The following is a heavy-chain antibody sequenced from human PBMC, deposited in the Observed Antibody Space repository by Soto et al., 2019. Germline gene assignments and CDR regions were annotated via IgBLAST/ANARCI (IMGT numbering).Heavy chain of an antibody. CDR1: GFIFSNAW. V-gene: IGHV3-15*01. Sequence: GGSLRLSCAASGFIFSNAWMSWVRQAPGRGLEWVGRIKSKTDGGTTDYAAPVKGRFTISRDDSKNTLYLQMNSLKTEDTALYYCTTASQWLPPYSWGQGALVTVSS. D-gene: IGHD6-19*01. CDR3: TTASQWLPPYS. CDR2: IKSKTDGGTT. J-gene: IGHJ4*02.